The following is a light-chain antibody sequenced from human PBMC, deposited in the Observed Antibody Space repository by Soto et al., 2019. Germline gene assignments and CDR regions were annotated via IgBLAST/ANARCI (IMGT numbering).Light chain of an antibody. V-gene: IGLV2-11*01. J-gene: IGLJ1*01. Sequence: QSVLTQPRSVSGSPGQSVTISCTGTSSDVGGYYYVSWYQQHPGRAPKLMIYDVNKRPSGVPDRFSASKSGITASLTISGLQAEDEADYYCCSYAGTYAFYVFGTGTKV. CDR3: CSYAGTYAFYV. CDR1: SSDVGGYYY. CDR2: DVN.